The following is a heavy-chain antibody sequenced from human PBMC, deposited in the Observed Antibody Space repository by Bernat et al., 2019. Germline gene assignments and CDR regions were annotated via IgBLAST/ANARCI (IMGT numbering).Heavy chain of an antibody. D-gene: IGHD3-16*02. J-gene: IGHJ4*02. Sequence: QLQLQESGPGLVKPSETLSLTCTVSGGSISSSSYYWGWIRQPPGKGLEWIGSIYYSGSTYYNPSLKSRVTISVDTSKNQFSLKLSSVTAAETAVYYCARHRPNYIWGSYRAGQFDYWGQGTLVTVSS. V-gene: IGHV4-39*01. CDR3: ARHRPNYIWGSYRAGQFDY. CDR1: GGSISSSSYY. CDR2: IYYSGST.